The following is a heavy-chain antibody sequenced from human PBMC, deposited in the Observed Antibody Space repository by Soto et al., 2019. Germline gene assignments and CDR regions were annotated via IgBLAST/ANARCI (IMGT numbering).Heavy chain of an antibody. Sequence: QVQLVESGGGVVQPGRSLRLSCAASGFTFSSYGMHWVRQAPGKGLEWVAVISYDGSNKYYAESVKGRFTISRDNSKNTLYLQMNSLRAEDTAVYYCAKGVSSGWYAYYYGMDVWGQGTTVTVSS. CDR1: GFTFSSYG. J-gene: IGHJ6*02. V-gene: IGHV3-30*18. D-gene: IGHD6-19*01. CDR2: ISYDGSNK. CDR3: AKGVSSGWYAYYYGMDV.